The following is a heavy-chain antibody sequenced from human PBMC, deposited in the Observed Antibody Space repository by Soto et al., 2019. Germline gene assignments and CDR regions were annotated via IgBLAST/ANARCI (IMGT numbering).Heavy chain of an antibody. CDR3: ARGSDGYNYELDY. J-gene: IGHJ4*02. D-gene: IGHD5-12*01. Sequence: ASVKVSCKASGGTFSSYAISWVRQAPGQGLEWMGWISPNNGTTNYAQKLQGRVTMTTDTSTSTAYMELRSLRSDDTAVYYCARGSDGYNYELDYWGQGTLVTVSS. V-gene: IGHV1-18*01. CDR1: GGTFSSYA. CDR2: ISPNNGTT.